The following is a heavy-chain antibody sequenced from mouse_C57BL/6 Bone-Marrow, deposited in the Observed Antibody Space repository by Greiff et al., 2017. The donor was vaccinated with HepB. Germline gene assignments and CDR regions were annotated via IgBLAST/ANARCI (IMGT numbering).Heavy chain of an antibody. J-gene: IGHJ2*01. Sequence: VQLQQSDAELVKPGASVKISCKASGYTFTDHTIHWVKQRPEQGLEWIGYIYPRDGSTKYNEKFKGKATLTADKSSSTAYMQLNSLTSEDSAVYSCASPDDYDAMGFGDWGQGTTVTVSS. D-gene: IGHD2-4*01. V-gene: IGHV1-78*01. CDR3: ASPDDYDAMGFGD. CDR1: GYTFTDHT. CDR2: IYPRDGST.